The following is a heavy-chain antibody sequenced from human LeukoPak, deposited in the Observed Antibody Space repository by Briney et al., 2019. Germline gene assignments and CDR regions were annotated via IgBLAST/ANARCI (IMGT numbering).Heavy chain of an antibody. Sequence: GASEKLSCNSSGYTFTSYDNNWVRQATGQGCEWVGCMNPNSGNTGYAQKFQGRVTITRNTSISTAYMELSSLRSEDTAVYYCARLRGYSWDYYYMDVWGKGTTVTISS. CDR3: ARLRGYSWDYYYMDV. CDR1: GYTFTSYD. D-gene: IGHD5-18*01. CDR2: MNPNSGNT. J-gene: IGHJ6*03. V-gene: IGHV1-8*03.